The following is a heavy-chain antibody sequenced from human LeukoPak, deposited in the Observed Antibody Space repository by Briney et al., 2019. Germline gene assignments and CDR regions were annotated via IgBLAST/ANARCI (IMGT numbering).Heavy chain of an antibody. CDR2: VYYSGST. Sequence: PSETLSLTCTVSGGSIGSYSWNWIRQSPGTGLEWIGYVYYSGSTMYNPSLRSRVTISVDTSKNQFSLKLSSVTAADTAVYYCARLKARDAFDIWGQGTMDTVSS. J-gene: IGHJ3*02. V-gene: IGHV4-59*08. CDR1: GGSIGSYS. CDR3: ARLKARDAFDI.